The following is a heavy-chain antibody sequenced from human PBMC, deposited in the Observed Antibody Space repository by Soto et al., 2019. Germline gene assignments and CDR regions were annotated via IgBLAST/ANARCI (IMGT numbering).Heavy chain of an antibody. CDR2: IYYIGST. CDR3: AISYCGGDCYYAWTARWDNYYGMDV. CDR1: GGSISSGGYY. V-gene: IGHV4-31*03. D-gene: IGHD2-21*02. J-gene: IGHJ6*02. Sequence: QVQLQESGPGLVKPSQTLSLTCTVSGGSISSGGYYWSWIRQHPGKGLEWIGYIYYIGSTYYNPSLKSGVTISVETSKNQFSLKLSSVTAADTAVYYGAISYCGGDCYYAWTARWDNYYGMDVWGQGTTVTVS.